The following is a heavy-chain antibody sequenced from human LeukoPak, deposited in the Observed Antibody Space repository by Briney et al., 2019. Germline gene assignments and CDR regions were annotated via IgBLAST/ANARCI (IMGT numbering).Heavy chain of an antibody. Sequence: GGSLRLSCAASGFTFSSYSMNWVRQAPGKGLEWVSSISSSSSYIYYADSVKGRFTISRDNAKNSLYLQMNSLRAEDTAVYYCARDKVGCSSTSCQAYYFDYWGQGTLDTVSS. CDR1: GFTFSSYS. D-gene: IGHD2-2*01. CDR3: ARDKVGCSSTSCQAYYFDY. J-gene: IGHJ4*02. V-gene: IGHV3-21*01. CDR2: ISSSSSYI.